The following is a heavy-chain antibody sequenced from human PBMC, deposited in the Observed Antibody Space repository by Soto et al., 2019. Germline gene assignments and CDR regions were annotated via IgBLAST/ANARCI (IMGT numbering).Heavy chain of an antibody. CDR2: INPSGGST. CDR1: GYTFTSYY. D-gene: IGHD3-3*01. CDR3: ARDYYDFWSGYYSGSEYYYGMDV. J-gene: IGHJ6*02. V-gene: IGHV1-46*01. Sequence: ASVKVSCKASGYTFTSYYMHWVRQAPGQGLEWMGIINPSGGSTSCAQKFQGRVTMTRDTSTSTVYMELSSLRSEDTAVYYCARDYYDFWSGYYSGSEYYYGMDVWGQGTTVTVSS.